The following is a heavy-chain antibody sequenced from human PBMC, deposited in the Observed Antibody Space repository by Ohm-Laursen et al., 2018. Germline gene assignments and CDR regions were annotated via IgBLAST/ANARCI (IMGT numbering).Heavy chain of an antibody. CDR2: MSPKNDNT. J-gene: IGHJ4*02. CDR1: GYTFTGYY. V-gene: IGHV1-8*02. Sequence: GASVKVSCKASGYTFTGYYMHWVRQAPGQGLEWMGWMSPKNDNTGYAQKFQGRVTMTRDTSINTAYMELSSLTSEDTAVYYCARGVDAGVDYWGQGTLVTVSS. D-gene: IGHD1-26*01. CDR3: ARGVDAGVDY.